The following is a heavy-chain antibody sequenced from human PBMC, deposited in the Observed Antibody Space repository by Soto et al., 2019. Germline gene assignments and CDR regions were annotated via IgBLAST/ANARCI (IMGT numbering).Heavy chain of an antibody. V-gene: IGHV4-39*01. J-gene: IGHJ6*02. CDR1: GGSITSGGYF. D-gene: IGHD3-3*01. CDR2: VHSTGGT. CDR3: AKREASSRFGGLDI. Sequence: PSETLSLTCTVSGGSITSGGYFWDWIRQPPGKGLAWIGTVHSTGGTYYSPSLRSRVTISVDTSKNLFSLKMTSASATDTAVYFCAKREASSRFGGLDIWGQGTAVTVSS.